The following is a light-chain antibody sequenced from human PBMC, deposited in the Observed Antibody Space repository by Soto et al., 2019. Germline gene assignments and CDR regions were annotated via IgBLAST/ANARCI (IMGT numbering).Light chain of an antibody. CDR2: KAS. V-gene: IGKV1-5*03. J-gene: IGKJ1*01. Sequence: DIQMTQSPSTVSASVGDRVTITCRASQNINTWLAWYQQKPGKAPKLLILKASSLESGVPSRFSGSGSGTEFTPTISSLQPDDLATYYCQQYNNYFWAFGQGTKVDIK. CDR3: QQYNNYFWA. CDR1: QNINTW.